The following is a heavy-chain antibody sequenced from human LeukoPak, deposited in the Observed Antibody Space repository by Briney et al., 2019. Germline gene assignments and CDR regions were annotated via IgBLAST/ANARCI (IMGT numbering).Heavy chain of an antibody. CDR3: RGGPGWTFNH. J-gene: IGHJ5*02. CDR1: GFSFSDNF. CDR2: ISSRGDTI. V-gene: IGHV3-11*01. Sequence: GGSLRLSCTASGFSFSDNFMGWLRKSPGKVLEWVSYISSRGDTIHYSDVVKGRFSISRDNSKRSLYLQMNRLKIDDTAVYCARGGPGWTFNHWGQGTLVSVTS. D-gene: IGHD3/OR15-3a*01.